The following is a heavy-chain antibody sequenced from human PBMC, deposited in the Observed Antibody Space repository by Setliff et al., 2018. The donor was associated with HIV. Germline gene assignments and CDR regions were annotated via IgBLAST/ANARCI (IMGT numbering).Heavy chain of an antibody. V-gene: IGHV4-61*09. J-gene: IGHJ1*01. CDR2: IYTSGST. D-gene: IGHD3-22*01. CDR3: ARSHYYDSIGYYWAEYFQH. Sequence: SETLSLTCTVSGGSISSGSYYWSWIRPPAGKGLAWVGHIYTSGSTNYNPSLKSRVTISVDTSKNQFTLKLRSVTAADTAVYYCARSHYYDSIGYYWAEYFQHWGQGTLVTVSS. CDR1: GGSISSGSYY.